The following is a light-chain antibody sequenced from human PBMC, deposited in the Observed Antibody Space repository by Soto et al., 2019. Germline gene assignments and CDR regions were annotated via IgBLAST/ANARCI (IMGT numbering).Light chain of an antibody. J-gene: IGKJ5*01. CDR3: QQYNNWPPIN. CDR1: QSVSSN. CDR2: GAS. Sequence: EIVMTHSPATLSVSPVERSTLSFIASQSVSSNLAWYQQKPGQAPRLLIYGASNRATGIPARFSGSGSGTDFTLTIRSLEPEDFAVYYCQQYNNWPPINCGQGKQLVIK. V-gene: IGKV3D-15*01.